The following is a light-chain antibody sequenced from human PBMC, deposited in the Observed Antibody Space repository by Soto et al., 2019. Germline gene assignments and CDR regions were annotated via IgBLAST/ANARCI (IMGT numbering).Light chain of an antibody. CDR1: SSDVGSYNL. Sequence: QSALTQPASVSGSPGQSNTISCTGTSSDVGSYNLVSWYQQHPGKAPKLMIYEGSKRPSGVSNRFSGSKSGNTASLTISGLQAEDDADYYCCSYAGTSTLVFGGGTKLTVL. V-gene: IGLV2-23*01. J-gene: IGLJ2*01. CDR3: CSYAGTSTLV. CDR2: EGS.